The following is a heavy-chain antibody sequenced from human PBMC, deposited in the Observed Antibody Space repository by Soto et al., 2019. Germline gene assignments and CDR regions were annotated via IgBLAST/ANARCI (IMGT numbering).Heavy chain of an antibody. J-gene: IGHJ3*02. CDR1: GYTFTSYG. Sequence: GASVKVSCKASGYTFTSYGISWVRQAPGQGLEWMGWISAYNGNTNYAQKLQGRVTMTTDTSTSTAYMELRSLRSDDTAVYYCAMDDILTGSKSAFDIWGQGTMVTVSS. CDR2: ISAYNGNT. V-gene: IGHV1-18*01. D-gene: IGHD3-9*01. CDR3: AMDDILTGSKSAFDI.